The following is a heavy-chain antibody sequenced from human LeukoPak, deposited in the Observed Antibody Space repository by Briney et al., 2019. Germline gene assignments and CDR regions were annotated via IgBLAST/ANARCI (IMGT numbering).Heavy chain of an antibody. CDR2: ISWDGYST. CDR1: GFTFDDYA. CDR3: AKGWGYYTSGTYYNRIPDP. Sequence: PGGSLRLSCAASGFTFDDYAMHWVRQAPEKGLEWVSLISWDGYSTFYADSVKGRFTISRDNSKDTLYLQMNGLSAEDTAMYYCAKGWGYYTSGTYYNRIPDPWGQGTLVTVSS. D-gene: IGHD3-10*01. V-gene: IGHV3-43D*04. J-gene: IGHJ5*02.